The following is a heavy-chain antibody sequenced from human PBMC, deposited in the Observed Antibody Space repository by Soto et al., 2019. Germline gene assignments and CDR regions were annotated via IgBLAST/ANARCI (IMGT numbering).Heavy chain of an antibody. V-gene: IGHV1-69*18. CDR2: IIPIFGTA. CDR1: GGTFSSYA. D-gene: IGHD3-22*01. CDR3: ARDAYYYDSSGYYPQAYYFDY. J-gene: IGHJ4*02. Sequence: QVQLVQSGAEVKKPGSSVKVSCKASGGTFSSYAISWVRQAPGQGLEWMGRIIPIFGTANYAQKFQGRVTITADESTSTAYMELSSLRSEDTAVYYCARDAYYYDSSGYYPQAYYFDYWGQGTLVTVSS.